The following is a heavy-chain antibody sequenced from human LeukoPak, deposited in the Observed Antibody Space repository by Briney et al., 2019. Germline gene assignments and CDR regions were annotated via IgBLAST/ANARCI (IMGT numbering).Heavy chain of an antibody. Sequence: ASLKISCKASGYTFTSYYMHWVRQAPGQGLEWMGIINPSGGSTSYAQKFQGRVTTTRDTSTSTVYMELSSLRSEDTAVYYCARDSQGSVWSGYYNYYYGMDVWGQGTTVTVSS. J-gene: IGHJ6*02. D-gene: IGHD3-3*01. CDR2: INPSGGST. V-gene: IGHV1-46*01. CDR3: ARDSQGSVWSGYYNYYYGMDV. CDR1: GYTFTSYY.